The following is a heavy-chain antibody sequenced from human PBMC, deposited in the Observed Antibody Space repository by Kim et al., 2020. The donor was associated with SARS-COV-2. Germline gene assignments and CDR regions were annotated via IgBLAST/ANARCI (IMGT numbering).Heavy chain of an antibody. Sequence: ASVKVSCKASGYTFTSYYMHWVRQAPGQGLEWMGIINPSGSSTSYAQKFQGRVTMTRDTSTSTVYMELSSLRSEDTAVYYCARARGITMIVVVTAYGMDVWGQGTTVTVSS. V-gene: IGHV1-46*01. D-gene: IGHD3-22*01. CDR3: ARARGITMIVVVTAYGMDV. CDR2: INPSGSST. J-gene: IGHJ6*02. CDR1: GYTFTSYY.